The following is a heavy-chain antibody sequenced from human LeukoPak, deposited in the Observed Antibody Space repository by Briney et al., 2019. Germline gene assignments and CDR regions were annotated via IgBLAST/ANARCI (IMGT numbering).Heavy chain of an antibody. CDR2: IYSGGST. V-gene: IGHV3-66*01. CDR1: GFTVSSNY. J-gene: IGHJ4*02. D-gene: IGHD3-22*01. CDR3: ARGGYCYDSSGYYADY. Sequence: GGSLRLSCAASGFTVSSNYMSWVRQAQGKGLEWVSVIYSGGSTYYADSVKGRFTISRDNSKNTLYLQMNSLRAEDTAVYYCARGGYCYDSSGYYADYWGQGTLVTVSS.